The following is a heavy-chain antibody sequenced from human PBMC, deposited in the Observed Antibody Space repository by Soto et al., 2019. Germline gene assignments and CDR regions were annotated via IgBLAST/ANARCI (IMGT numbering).Heavy chain of an antibody. CDR1: GYTFTSYD. CDR3: ARSVGGSNVTFDY. J-gene: IGHJ4*02. CDR2: MNPDGGNT. D-gene: IGHD3-10*01. Sequence: QVQLVQSGAEVRTPGASVKVSCKASGYTFTSYDINWVRQATGQGPEWMGWMNPDGGNTGYVQKFQGRVTMTRTTAIRTAYMELSSLRSEDTAVYYCARSVGGSNVTFDYWCQGSLVTVSS. V-gene: IGHV1-8*01.